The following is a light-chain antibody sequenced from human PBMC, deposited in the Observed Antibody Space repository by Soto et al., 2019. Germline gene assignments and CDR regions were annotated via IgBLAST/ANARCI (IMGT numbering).Light chain of an antibody. CDR3: QQYYSIPYT. CDR2: WAF. V-gene: IGKV4-1*01. Sequence: DIVMTQSPDSLAVSLGERATINCKSSQTILYSSNNKNYLAWYQKKPGQPPKLLIYWAFARESGVPDRFSGSGSERDSTLTISSLQAEYVAVYYCQQYYSIPYTSVQETKQEIK. J-gene: IGKJ2*01. CDR1: QTILYSSNNKNY.